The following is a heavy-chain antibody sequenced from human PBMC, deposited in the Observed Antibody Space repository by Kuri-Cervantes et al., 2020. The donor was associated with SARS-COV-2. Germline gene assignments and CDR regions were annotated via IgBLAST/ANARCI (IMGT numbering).Heavy chain of an antibody. J-gene: IGHJ6*03. D-gene: IGHD3-3*01. CDR1: GGSISSSSYY. V-gene: IGHV4-39*01. CDR2: IYYSGST. CDR3: ARGRDFWSGYQDSYYYYYYMDV. Sequence: SETLSLTCTVSGGSISSSSYYWGWIRQPPGKGLEWIGSIYYSGSTYYNPSLKSRVTISVDTSKNQFSLKLSSVTAADKAVYYCARGRDFWSGYQDSYYYYYYMDVWGKGTTVTVSS.